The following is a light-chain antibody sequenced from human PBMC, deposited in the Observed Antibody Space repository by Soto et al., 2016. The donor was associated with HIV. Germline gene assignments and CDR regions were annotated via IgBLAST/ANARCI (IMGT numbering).Light chain of an antibody. CDR2: QHT. Sequence: SYELTQPPSVSVSPGQTASITCSGDKLGDKYASWYQQKPGQSPVLVIYQHTKRPSGIPERFSGSNSGNTASLTITGPQAEDEADYYCSSRDSSGDHVVFGGGTKLTVL. J-gene: IGLJ2*01. CDR1: KLGDKY. CDR3: SSRDSSGDHVV. V-gene: IGLV3-1*01.